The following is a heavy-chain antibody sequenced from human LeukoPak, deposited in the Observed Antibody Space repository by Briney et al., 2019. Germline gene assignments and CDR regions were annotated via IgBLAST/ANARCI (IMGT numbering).Heavy chain of an antibody. V-gene: IGHV4-59*01. CDR2: IYYSGST. D-gene: IGHD6-13*01. CDR3: ARGYSCSWYYLDY. Sequence: SETLSLTCTVSGGSISTYYWSWIRQPPGKGVEWIGYIYYSGSTNYNPSLKCRVTLSVDTSKNQFSLKMSSVTAADTAVYYCARGYSCSWYYLDYWGQGTLVTVSS. CDR1: GGSISTYY. J-gene: IGHJ4*02.